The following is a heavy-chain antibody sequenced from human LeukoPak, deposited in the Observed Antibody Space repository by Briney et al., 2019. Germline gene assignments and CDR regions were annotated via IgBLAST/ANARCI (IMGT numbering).Heavy chain of an antibody. V-gene: IGHV3-48*03. J-gene: IGHJ5*02. Sequence: GGSLRLSCAASGFTFSSYEMNWVRQAPGKGLEWVSYISSSGSTIYYADSVKGRFTISRDNSKNTLYLQMNSLRAEDTAVYYCAKDMVRGVITNWFDPWGQGTLVTVSS. CDR3: AKDMVRGVITNWFDP. CDR2: ISSSGSTI. D-gene: IGHD3-10*01. CDR1: GFTFSSYE.